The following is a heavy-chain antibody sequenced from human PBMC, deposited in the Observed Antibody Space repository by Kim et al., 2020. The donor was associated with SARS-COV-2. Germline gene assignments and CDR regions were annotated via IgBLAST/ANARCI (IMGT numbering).Heavy chain of an antibody. CDR3: ARREDAVVDAFDI. J-gene: IGHJ3*02. V-gene: IGHV4-61*07. Sequence: YNPSLKSRVTISVDTSKNQFSLKLSSVTAADTAVYYCARREDAVVDAFDIWGQGTMVTVSS.